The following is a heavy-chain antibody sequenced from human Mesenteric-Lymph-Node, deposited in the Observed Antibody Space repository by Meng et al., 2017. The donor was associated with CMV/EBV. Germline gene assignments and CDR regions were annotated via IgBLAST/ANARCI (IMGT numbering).Heavy chain of an antibody. Sequence: GGPLRLSCTASGFTFGDYAMSWVRQAPGKGLEWVGFIRSKAYGGTTEYAASVKGRFTISRDDSKSIAYLQMNSLKTEDTAVYYCTRDSLLWFGELSDYWGQGTLVTVSS. D-gene: IGHD3-10*01. V-gene: IGHV3-49*04. CDR2: IRSKAYGGTT. J-gene: IGHJ4*02. CDR1: GFTFGDYA. CDR3: TRDSLLWFGELSDY.